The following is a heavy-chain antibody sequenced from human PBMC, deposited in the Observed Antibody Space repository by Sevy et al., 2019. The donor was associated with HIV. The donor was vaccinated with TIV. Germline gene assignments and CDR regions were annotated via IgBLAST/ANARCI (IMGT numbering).Heavy chain of an antibody. CDR3: ARGLGESSAFYSFDY. J-gene: IGHJ4*02. CDR2: IYSGAGT. CDR1: GFTVSSNY. V-gene: IGHV3-66*02. D-gene: IGHD3-22*01. Sequence: GGSLRLSCAASGFTVSSNYMSWVRQAPGKGLEWVSVIYSGAGTYYADSVKGRFTISRDNSKNSLYLQMNSLRAEDTALYYCARGLGESSAFYSFDYWGQGTLVTVS.